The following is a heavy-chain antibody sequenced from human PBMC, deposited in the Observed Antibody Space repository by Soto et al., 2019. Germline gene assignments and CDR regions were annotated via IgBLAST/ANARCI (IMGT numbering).Heavy chain of an antibody. Sequence: GGSLRLSCAASGFAFSSYAMSWVRQAPGKGLEWVSSISVSGGSTYYADSVKGRFTISRDNSRNTLYLQMNSLRAEDTAVYYCAKGGYYGSGTYRPFDIWGQGTMVTVSS. CDR1: GFAFSSYA. J-gene: IGHJ3*02. D-gene: IGHD3-10*01. V-gene: IGHV3-23*01. CDR3: AKGGYYGSGTYRPFDI. CDR2: ISVSGGST.